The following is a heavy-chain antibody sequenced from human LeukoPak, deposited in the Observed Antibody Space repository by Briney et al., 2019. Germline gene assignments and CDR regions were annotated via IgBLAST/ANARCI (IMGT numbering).Heavy chain of an antibody. D-gene: IGHD1-26*01. CDR1: GFTFSPYT. Sequence: GGSLRLSCAASGFTFSPYTFNWVRQAPGKGLEWLSYISSSSSAIYYADSVKGRFTISRDNARESLYLQMNSLSPEDTGVYYCARDRLSGSSEAFDIWGQGTMVTVSS. CDR2: ISSSSSAI. J-gene: IGHJ3*02. V-gene: IGHV3-48*01. CDR3: ARDRLSGSSEAFDI.